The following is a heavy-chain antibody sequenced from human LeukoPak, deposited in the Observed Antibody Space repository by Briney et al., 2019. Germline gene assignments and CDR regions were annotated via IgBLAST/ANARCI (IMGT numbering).Heavy chain of an antibody. CDR1: GDSVSSNSAA. V-gene: IGHV6-1*01. D-gene: IGHD6-13*01. CDR3: ARSSVAAAGTRRYFDY. CDR2: TYYRSKWYN. Sequence: SQTLSLTCAISGDSVSSNSAAWNWLRQSPSRGLEWLGRTYYRSKWYNDYAVSVKSRITINPDTSKNQLSLQLNSVTPEDTAVYYCARSSVAAAGTRRYFDYWGQGTLVTVSS. J-gene: IGHJ4*02.